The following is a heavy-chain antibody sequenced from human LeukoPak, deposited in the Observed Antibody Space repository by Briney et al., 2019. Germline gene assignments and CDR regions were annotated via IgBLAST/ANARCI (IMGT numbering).Heavy chain of an antibody. CDR3: AREKGGILWFGELL. CDR1: GFTFSNYW. V-gene: IGHV3-7*01. D-gene: IGHD3-10*01. Sequence: GGSLRLSCATSGFTFSNYWMSWVRRAPGKGLEWVANIKQDGSDKYYVDSVKGRFTISRDNAKNTLYLQMDRLRVDDTAVYYCAREKGGILWFGELLGGQGTLVTVSS. CDR2: IKQDGSDK. J-gene: IGHJ4*02.